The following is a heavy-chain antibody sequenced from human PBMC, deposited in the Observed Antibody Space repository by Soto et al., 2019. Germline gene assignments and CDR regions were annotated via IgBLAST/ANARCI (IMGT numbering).Heavy chain of an antibody. D-gene: IGHD1-26*01. CDR1: GYTFTSYG. CDR2: ISAYNGNT. J-gene: IGHJ3*02. CDR3: ARVGRGERVADAFDI. Sequence: ASVKVSCKASGYTFTSYGISWVRQAPGQGLEWMGWISAYNGNTNYAQKLQGRVTMTTDTSTSTAYMELRSLRSDDTAVYYCARVGRGERVADAFDIWGQGTIVTVSS. V-gene: IGHV1-18*01.